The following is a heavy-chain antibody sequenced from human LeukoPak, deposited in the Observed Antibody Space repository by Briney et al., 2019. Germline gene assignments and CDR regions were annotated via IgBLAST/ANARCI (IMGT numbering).Heavy chain of an antibody. D-gene: IGHD3-10*01. Sequence: PSETLSLTCTVSGGSISSYYWSWIRQPPGKGLEWIGYIYYSGSTNYNPSLKSRVIISVDTSKNQFSLKLSSVTAADTAVYYCARVEEGYGSGRRENYYYYYMDVWGKGTTVTISS. V-gene: IGHV4-59*01. CDR3: ARVEEGYGSGRRENYYYYYMDV. CDR1: GGSISSYY. CDR2: IYYSGST. J-gene: IGHJ6*03.